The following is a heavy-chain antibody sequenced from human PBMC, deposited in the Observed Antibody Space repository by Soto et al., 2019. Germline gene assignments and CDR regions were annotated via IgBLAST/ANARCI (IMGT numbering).Heavy chain of an antibody. D-gene: IGHD3-10*01. V-gene: IGHV4-30-2*01. CDR3: ARDLGSGTCWFDT. CDR1: GDSITRGAYS. J-gene: IGHJ5*02. CDR2: SHHNGNS. Sequence: QLQLQESGSGLVKPSETLSLTCDVSGDSITRGAYSWSWIRQPPGTGLQWIGYSHHNGNSYLNPYLKSRVTISVDQSKNQVFLKLSSVSAADSGVYYCARDLGSGTCWFDTWGQVTLVTVSS.